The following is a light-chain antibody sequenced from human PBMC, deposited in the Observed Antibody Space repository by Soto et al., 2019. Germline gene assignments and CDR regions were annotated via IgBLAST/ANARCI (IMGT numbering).Light chain of an antibody. CDR1: QGISRY. Sequence: IQLTQSPSSLSASVGDSVTITCRASQGISRYLAWYQQKAGKAPKLLIYKASALESGVPSRFSGSGSGTEFTLTISSLEPEDFATYYCQHYNTYPWTFGQGTKVEIK. V-gene: IGKV1-5*03. CDR2: KAS. J-gene: IGKJ1*01. CDR3: QHYNTYPWT.